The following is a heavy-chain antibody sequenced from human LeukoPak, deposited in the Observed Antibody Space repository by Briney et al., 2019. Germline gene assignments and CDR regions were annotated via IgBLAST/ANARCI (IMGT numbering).Heavy chain of an antibody. Sequence: GGSLRLSCAASGFTFSSYEMNWVRQAPGKGLEWVSYISSSGSTIDYADSVKGRFTISRDNAKISLYLQMNSLRAEDTAVYYCAREKPYYYDSSGPFDYWGQGTLVTVSS. CDR3: AREKPYYYDSSGPFDY. D-gene: IGHD3-22*01. J-gene: IGHJ4*02. CDR2: ISSSGSTI. V-gene: IGHV3-48*03. CDR1: GFTFSSYE.